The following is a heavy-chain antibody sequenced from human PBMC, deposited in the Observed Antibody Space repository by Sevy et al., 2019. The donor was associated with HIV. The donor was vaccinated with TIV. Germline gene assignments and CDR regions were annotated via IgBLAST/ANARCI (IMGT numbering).Heavy chain of an antibody. CDR3: ARDSSYCSGDKCYDVFDI. CDR1: GFTFSDYW. CDR2: IKRNESVK. Sequence: GGSLRLSCAASGFTFSDYWMTWVRQAPGKDLEWVANIKRNESVKHYVDSVKGRFSVSRDNAKNSLYLHMNSLRADDTDIYYCARDSSYCSGDKCYDVFDIWGQGTMVTVSS. V-gene: IGHV3-7*01. D-gene: IGHD2-21*01. J-gene: IGHJ3*02.